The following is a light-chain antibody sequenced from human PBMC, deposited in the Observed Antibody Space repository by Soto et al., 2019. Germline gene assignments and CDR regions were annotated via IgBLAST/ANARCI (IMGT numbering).Light chain of an antibody. CDR2: EIS. V-gene: IGKV3-11*01. CDR3: QQRSNAIT. CDR1: QSVNSD. J-gene: IGKJ5*01. Sequence: EILLTQSPSTLSLSPGERATLSCRATQSVNSDLALFQQKPGQAPRLLLYEISNRATGIPARFSGSGSGTDFTLTISSLGPEDFAVYYCQQRSNAITFGQGTRLEIK.